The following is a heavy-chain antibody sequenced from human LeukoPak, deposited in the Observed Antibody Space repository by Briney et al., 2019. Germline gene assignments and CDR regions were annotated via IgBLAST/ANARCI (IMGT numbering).Heavy chain of an antibody. CDR3: ARDSSEFRSLMPH. V-gene: IGHV1-69*13. J-gene: IGHJ1*01. D-gene: IGHD2-2*01. CDR2: IIPIFGKA. Sequence: VASVKVSCKASGGIFSNYAISWVRQAPGQGLEWMGGIIPIFGKANCAQKFQGRVTITADESTSTAYMELSSLRSEDTAVYYCARDSSEFRSLMPHWGQGTLVTVSP. CDR1: GGIFSNYA.